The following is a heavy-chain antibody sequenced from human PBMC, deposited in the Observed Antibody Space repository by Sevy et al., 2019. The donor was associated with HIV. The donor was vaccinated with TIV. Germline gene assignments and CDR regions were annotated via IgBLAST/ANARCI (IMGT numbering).Heavy chain of an antibody. J-gene: IGHJ4*02. CDR1: GFTFSSYS. CDR2: ISSSSSYI. V-gene: IGHV3-21*01. CDR3: ARAGKVVPAAFDY. D-gene: IGHD2-2*01. Sequence: RGSLRLSCAASGFTFSSYSMNWVRQAPGKGLEWVSSISSSSSYIYYADSVKGRFTISRDNAKNSLYLQMNSLRAEDTAVYYCARAGKVVPAAFDYWGQGTLVTVSS.